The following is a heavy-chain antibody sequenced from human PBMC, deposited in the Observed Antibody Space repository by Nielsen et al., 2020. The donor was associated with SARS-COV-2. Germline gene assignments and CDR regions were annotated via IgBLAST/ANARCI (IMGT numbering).Heavy chain of an antibody. J-gene: IGHJ4*02. CDR3: AKDDGYCYGGSCYFFDY. Sequence: GGPLRLSCAASGFTFSSKGMHWVRQAPGKGLEWGAVISYEGTNKDYADSVKGRFTISRDNSKNTLYLQMSSLRAEDTAVYYCAKDDGYCYGGSCYFFDYWGQGTLVTVSS. CDR2: ISYEGTNK. D-gene: IGHD2-15*01. CDR1: GFTFSSKG. V-gene: IGHV3-30*19.